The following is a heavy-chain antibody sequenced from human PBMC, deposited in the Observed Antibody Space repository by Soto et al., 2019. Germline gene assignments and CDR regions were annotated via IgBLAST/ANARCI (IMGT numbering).Heavy chain of an antibody. CDR3: ARARITWPAGP. J-gene: IGHJ5*02. Sequence: QVQLVQSGAEVKKPGASVKVSCKASGYTFTSYGISWVRQAPGQGLEWMGWISAYNGNTNYAQKLQGRVTMTTDTTTSTAHMELRSMRSDDTAVYYCARARITWPAGPWGQGTLVTVSS. V-gene: IGHV1-18*01. D-gene: IGHD3-10*01. CDR2: ISAYNGNT. CDR1: GYTFTSYG.